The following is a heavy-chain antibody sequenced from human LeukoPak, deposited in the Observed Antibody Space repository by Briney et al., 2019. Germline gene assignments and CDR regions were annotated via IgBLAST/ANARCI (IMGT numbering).Heavy chain of an antibody. CDR2: ISSSSSYT. CDR1: GFTVSSNY. Sequence: PGGSLRLSCAASGFTVSSNYMSWIRQAPGKGLEWVSYISSSSSYTNYADSVKGRFTISRDNAKNSLYLQMNSLRAEDTAVYYCARDWNYYDSSGSRYDAFVIWGQGTMVTVSS. CDR3: ARDWNYYDSSGSRYDAFVI. D-gene: IGHD3-22*01. V-gene: IGHV3-11*05. J-gene: IGHJ3*02.